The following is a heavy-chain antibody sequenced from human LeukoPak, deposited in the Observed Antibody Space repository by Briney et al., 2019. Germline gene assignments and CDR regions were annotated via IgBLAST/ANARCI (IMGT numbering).Heavy chain of an antibody. J-gene: IGHJ4*02. CDR2: ITPILGIA. V-gene: IGHV1-69*04. Sequence: GASVKVSCKASGGTXSSYAISWVRQAPGQGLEWMGRITPILGIANYAQKFQGRVTITADKSTSTAYMELSSLRSEDTAVYYCARVSSGSYSSWGQGTLVTVSS. D-gene: IGHD1-26*01. CDR3: ARVSSGSYSS. CDR1: GGTXSSYA.